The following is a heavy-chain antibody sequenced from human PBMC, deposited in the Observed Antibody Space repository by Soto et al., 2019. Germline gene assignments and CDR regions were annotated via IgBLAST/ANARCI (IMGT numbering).Heavy chain of an antibody. CDR1: GFSFSSYA. V-gene: IGHV3-23*04. CDR2: ISGSGENT. Sequence: EVQLAESGGGLVQPGGSLRLSCEASGFSFSSYAISWVRQAPGKGLEWVSGISGSGENTYHADSVTGRFTISRDNSRSTVNLQMSSLRDEDTAVYYCAKGVFARDYYYYGMDVWGQGTTVTVSS. CDR3: AKGVFARDYYYYGMDV. J-gene: IGHJ6*02. D-gene: IGHD3-10*02.